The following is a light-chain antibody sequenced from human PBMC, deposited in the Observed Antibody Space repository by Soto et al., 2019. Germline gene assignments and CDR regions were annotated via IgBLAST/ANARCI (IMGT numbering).Light chain of an antibody. CDR3: QQFSSSSRT. CDR1: QSITSW. Sequence: DIQITQSPSTLSASVGDRVIITCRASQSITSWLAWYQQKPGKAPKLLIYSASNLDTGVPSRFSGSGSGTDFTLSITSLQADDFATYYCQQFSSSSRTFGQGTKV. V-gene: IGKV1-5*01. J-gene: IGKJ1*01. CDR2: SAS.